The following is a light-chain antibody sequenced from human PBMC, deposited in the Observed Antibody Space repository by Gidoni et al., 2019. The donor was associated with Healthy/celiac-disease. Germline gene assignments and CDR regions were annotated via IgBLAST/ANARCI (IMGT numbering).Light chain of an antibody. Sequence: QSALPQPSSVSGSPGQSITITCTGTSSEVGGYNYVFWYHQHPGKAPKLMIYDVSNRPSGVSNRFSVSKSGNTASLTISGLQAEDEADYYCSSYTSTRYVFGTGTKVTVL. CDR3: SSYTSTRYV. J-gene: IGLJ1*01. V-gene: IGLV2-14*01. CDR2: DVS. CDR1: SSEVGGYNY.